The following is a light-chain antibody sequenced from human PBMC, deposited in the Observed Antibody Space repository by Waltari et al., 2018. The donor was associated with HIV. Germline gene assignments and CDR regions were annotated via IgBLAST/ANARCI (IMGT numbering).Light chain of an antibody. V-gene: IGLV1-44*01. CDR1: TSNIGSNT. Sequence: QSVLTQPPSASGTLGQAVTISCFGSTSNIGSNTVNWYQPLPGAAPKLIIFRNHQRPSGVPDRFSGSQSGTSAFLTITGLLSGDEATYYCAAWDASRHVLFGGGTQLTVV. J-gene: IGLJ2*01. CDR2: RNH. CDR3: AAWDASRHVL.